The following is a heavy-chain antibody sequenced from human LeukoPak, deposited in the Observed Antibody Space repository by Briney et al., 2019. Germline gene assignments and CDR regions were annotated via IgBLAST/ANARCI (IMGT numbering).Heavy chain of an antibody. Sequence: GGSLRLSCTASGFSFMNAWMIWVRQATGEGREWVGRIKSNADGGTPDYAAPARGRFTISRDDSKNTLYLQMNSRKTEDTAVYYCTTFYHEYSPYWGRGTLVTVSS. J-gene: IGHJ4*02. V-gene: IGHV3-15*01. CDR1: GFSFMNAW. CDR2: IKSNADGGTP. CDR3: TTFYHEYSPY. D-gene: IGHD2/OR15-2a*01.